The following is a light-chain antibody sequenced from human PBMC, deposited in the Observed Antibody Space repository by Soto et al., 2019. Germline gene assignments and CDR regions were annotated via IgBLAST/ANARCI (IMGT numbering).Light chain of an antibody. CDR1: SSDVGGYNY. CDR3: SSYTSSSIDYV. V-gene: IGLV2-14*01. CDR2: EVS. J-gene: IGLJ1*01. Sequence: QSALTQPASVSGSPGQSITISCTGTSSDVGGYNYVSWYQQHPGKAPKLMIYEVSNRPSGVSNRFSGAKSGNTASLTISGLQAEDEADYYCSSYTSSSIDYVFCTGTKLTVL.